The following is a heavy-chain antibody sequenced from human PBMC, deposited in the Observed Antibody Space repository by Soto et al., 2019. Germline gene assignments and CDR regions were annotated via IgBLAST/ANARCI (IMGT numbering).Heavy chain of an antibody. CDR2: INAGNGNT. J-gene: IGHJ4*02. V-gene: IGHV1-3*01. Sequence: ASVKVSCKASGYTFTSYAMHWVRQAPGQRLEWTGWINAGNGNTKYSQKFQGRVTITRDTSASTAYMELSSLRSEDTAVYYCARDPGIAVAGVFDYWGQGTLVTVSS. D-gene: IGHD6-19*01. CDR1: GYTFTSYA. CDR3: ARDPGIAVAGVFDY.